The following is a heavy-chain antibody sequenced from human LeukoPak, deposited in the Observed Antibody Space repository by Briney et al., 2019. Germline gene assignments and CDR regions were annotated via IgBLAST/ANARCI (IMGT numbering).Heavy chain of an antibody. CDR2: ISSSSGNI. Sequence: GGSLRLSCTASGFIFRTYTMNWVRQAPGKGLEWVSYISSSSGNIYYADSVKGRFTISRDNSKNTLYLQMSSLRVEDTAVYYCAKEWANWNWGQGTLVTVSS. V-gene: IGHV3-23*01. J-gene: IGHJ4*02. CDR1: GFIFRTYT. CDR3: AKEWANWN. D-gene: IGHD1-1*01.